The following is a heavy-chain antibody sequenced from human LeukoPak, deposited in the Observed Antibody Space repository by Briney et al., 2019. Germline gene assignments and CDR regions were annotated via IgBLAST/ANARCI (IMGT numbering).Heavy chain of an antibody. D-gene: IGHD3-22*01. V-gene: IGHV1-2*02. CDR3: ARDAETYYYDSSGYYPNFDY. Sequence: ASVKVSCKASGYTFTGYYMHWVRQAPGQGLEWMGWINPNSGGTNYAQKFQGRVTMTRDTSISTAYMELSGLRSDDTAVYYCARDAETYYYDSSGYYPNFDYWGQGTLVTVSS. J-gene: IGHJ4*02. CDR2: INPNSGGT. CDR1: GYTFTGYY.